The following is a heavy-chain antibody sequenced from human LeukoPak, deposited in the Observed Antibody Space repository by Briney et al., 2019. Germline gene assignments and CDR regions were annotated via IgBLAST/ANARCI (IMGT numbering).Heavy chain of an antibody. CDR3: ARHQGNSWYFAY. CDR2: IYETGST. Sequence: SETLSLTCTVSGGSVSSGSYYWTWIRQPPGKGLEYIGYIYETGSTNYNPSLKSRVTISADTSKNQFSLRLSSVTAADTAMYFCARHQGNSWYFAYWGQGTLVTVSS. CDR1: GGSVSSGSYY. J-gene: IGHJ4*02. D-gene: IGHD6-13*01. V-gene: IGHV4-61*01.